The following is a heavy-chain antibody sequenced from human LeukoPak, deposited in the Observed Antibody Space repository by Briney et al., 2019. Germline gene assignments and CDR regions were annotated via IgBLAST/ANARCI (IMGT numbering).Heavy chain of an antibody. Sequence: PGRSLRLSCAASGFTFSSYGMHWVRQAPGKGLEWVAVIWYDGSNKYYADSVKGRFTISRDNSKNTLYLQMNSLRAEDTAVYYCARDGSSSWYGSRGWFDPWGQGTLVTVSS. V-gene: IGHV3-33*01. CDR2: IWYDGSNK. D-gene: IGHD6-13*01. CDR1: GFTFSSYG. J-gene: IGHJ5*02. CDR3: ARDGSSSWYGSRGWFDP.